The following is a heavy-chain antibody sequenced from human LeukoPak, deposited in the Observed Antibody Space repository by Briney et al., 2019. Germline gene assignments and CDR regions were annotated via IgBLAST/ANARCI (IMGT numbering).Heavy chain of an antibody. CDR2: FFTSGTSGST. Sequence: SETLSLTCTVSGVSVSTYYWSWIRQPAGKGLEFIWRFFTSGTSGSTNYNPSLKSPVTISVDTSKNQFSLKLSSVTAADTAVYYCARSRLVPAAFFDYWGQGTLVTVSS. J-gene: IGHJ4*02. CDR1: GVSVSTYY. V-gene: IGHV4-4*07. D-gene: IGHD2-2*01. CDR3: ARSRLVPAAFFDY.